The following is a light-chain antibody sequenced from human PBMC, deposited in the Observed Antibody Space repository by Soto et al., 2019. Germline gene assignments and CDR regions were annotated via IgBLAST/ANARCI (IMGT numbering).Light chain of an antibody. CDR2: RDN. V-gene: IGLV1-44*01. J-gene: IGLJ1*01. CDR1: RSNIGSNT. Sequence: QSVLTQPPSVSGTPGQRVTVSCSGGRSNIGSNTVHWYQQLPGAAPKLLIYRDNQRPSGVPDRFAASKSGTSASLAISGLQSEDEGDYYCAEWDDIHNVLYVFGTGTKVTVL. CDR3: AEWDDIHNVLYV.